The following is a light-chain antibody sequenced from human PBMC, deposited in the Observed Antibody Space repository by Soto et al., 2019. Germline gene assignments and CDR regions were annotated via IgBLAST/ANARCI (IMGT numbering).Light chain of an antibody. Sequence: EIVLTQSPGTLSLSPGERATLSCRASQSVRSSYLAWYQQKPGQAPRLLIYDASNRATGIPARFSGSGSGTDFTLTISSLEPEDFAVYYCQQRSNWPQLTFGGGTKVEIK. CDR1: QSVRSSY. V-gene: IGKV3-11*01. CDR3: QQRSNWPQLT. CDR2: DAS. J-gene: IGKJ4*01.